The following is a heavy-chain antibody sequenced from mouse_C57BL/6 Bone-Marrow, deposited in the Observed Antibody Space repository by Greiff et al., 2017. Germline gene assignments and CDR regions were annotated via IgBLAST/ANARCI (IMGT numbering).Heavy chain of an antibody. Sequence: EVQRVESVAELVRPGASVKLSCTASGFNIKNTYMHWVKQRPEQGLEWIGRIDPANGNTKYAPKFQGQATITADTSSNTAYLQLSSLTSEDTAIYSSARCVRRRGCAYWGQGTLVTVSA. V-gene: IGHV14-3*01. CDR3: ARCVRRRGCAY. CDR2: IDPANGNT. D-gene: IGHD1-1*02. J-gene: IGHJ3*01. CDR1: GFNIKNTY.